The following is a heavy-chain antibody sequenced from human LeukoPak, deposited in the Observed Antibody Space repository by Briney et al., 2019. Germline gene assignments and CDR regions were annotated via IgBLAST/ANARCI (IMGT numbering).Heavy chain of an antibody. CDR3: ARVSCGHYYYGMDV. V-gene: IGHV1-18*01. Sequence: ASVKVSCKASGYTFTSYGISWVRQAPGQGLEWMGWISAYNGNTNYAQKLQGRVTMTTDTSTSTAYMELRSLRSDDTAVYYCARVSCGHYYYGMDVWGQGTTVTVSS. CDR2: ISAYNGNT. D-gene: IGHD2-15*01. CDR1: GYTFTSYG. J-gene: IGHJ6*02.